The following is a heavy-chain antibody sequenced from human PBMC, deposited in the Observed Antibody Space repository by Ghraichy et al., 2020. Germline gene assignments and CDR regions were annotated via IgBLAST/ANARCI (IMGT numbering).Heavy chain of an antibody. V-gene: IGHV3-48*04. CDR2: ISSSSSTI. CDR3: ARRLGYYSGFDI. D-gene: IGHD3-22*01. CDR1: GFTFSTYN. Sequence: GGSLRLSCAVSGFTFSTYNMNWVRQAPGKGLEWVSYISSSSSTIYYADSVKGRFTISRDNAENSLYLQLNSLRAEDTAVYYCARRLGYYSGFDIWCQGTMVTVSS. J-gene: IGHJ3*02.